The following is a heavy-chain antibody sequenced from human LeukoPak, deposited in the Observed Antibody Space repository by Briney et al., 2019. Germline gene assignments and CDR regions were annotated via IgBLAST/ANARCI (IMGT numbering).Heavy chain of an antibody. CDR1: GGSISSYY. D-gene: IGHD3-16*01. CDR2: IYTSGST. V-gene: IGHV4-4*07. CDR3: ARDFPRGSILRVPWFDP. J-gene: IGHJ5*02. Sequence: SETLSLTCTVSGGSISSYYWSWIRQPAGKGLEWIGRIYTSGSTNYNPSLKSRVTMSVDTSKNQFSLKLSSVTAADTAVYYCARDFPRGSILRVPWFDPWGQGTLVTVSS.